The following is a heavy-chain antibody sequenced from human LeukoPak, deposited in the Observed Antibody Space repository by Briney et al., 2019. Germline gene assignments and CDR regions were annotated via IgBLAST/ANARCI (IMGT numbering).Heavy chain of an antibody. V-gene: IGHV4-59*08. J-gene: IGHJ6*02. CDR1: GGSISSYY. D-gene: IGHD5-24*01. Sequence: SETLSLTCTVSGGSISSYYWSWIRQPPGKGLEWIGYIYYSGSTNYNPSLKSRVTISADTSKNQFSLKLSSVTAADTAVYYCARTVEMATIHYYYGMDVWGQGTTVTVSS. CDR3: ARTVEMATIHYYYGMDV. CDR2: IYYSGST.